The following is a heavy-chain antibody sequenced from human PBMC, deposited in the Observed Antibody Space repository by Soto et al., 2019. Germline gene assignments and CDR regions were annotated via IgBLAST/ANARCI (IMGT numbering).Heavy chain of an antibody. Sequence: SETLSLTCIVSGGSVYSNGHYWGWIRQPPGKGLEWIGSIDNNGVTNYNSSLKSRVTISRDTSKNQFSLRLTSVTAADTAVYYCGKILVGATGHTDADSWGPGTLVTVS. CDR1: GGSVYSNGHY. V-gene: IGHV4-39*01. J-gene: IGHJ4*02. CDR3: GKILVGATGHTDADS. CDR2: IDNNGVT. D-gene: IGHD2-15*01.